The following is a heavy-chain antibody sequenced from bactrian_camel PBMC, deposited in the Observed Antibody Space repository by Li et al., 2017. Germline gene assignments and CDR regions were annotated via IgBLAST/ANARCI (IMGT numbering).Heavy chain of an antibody. D-gene: IGHD5*01. CDR3: ALDPTTWVGTEDHTS. V-gene: IGHV3-2*01. Sequence: HVQLVESGGGSAQAGGALRLSCAASIFRYSIHCMAWFRQAPGKEREAVATVDTYGNTDYADSVKGRFTISRDNAKNTLYLQMNSLTPEDTAEYYCALDPTTWVGTEDHTSGAGGPRSPSP. J-gene: IGHJ4*01. CDR2: VDTYGNT. CDR1: IFRYSIHC.